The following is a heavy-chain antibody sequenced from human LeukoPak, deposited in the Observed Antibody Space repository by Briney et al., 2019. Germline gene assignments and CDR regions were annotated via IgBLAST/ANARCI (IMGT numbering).Heavy chain of an antibody. Sequence: PGGSLRLSCAASGFTFSSYGMHWVRQAPGKGLEWVAVISYDGSNKYYADSVKGRFTISRDNSKNTLYLQMNSLRAEDTAVYYCARGPLVVAGGDYWGQGTLVTVSS. CDR1: GFTFSSYG. D-gene: IGHD2-15*01. V-gene: IGHV3-30*03. CDR3: ARGPLVVAGGDY. J-gene: IGHJ4*02. CDR2: ISYDGSNK.